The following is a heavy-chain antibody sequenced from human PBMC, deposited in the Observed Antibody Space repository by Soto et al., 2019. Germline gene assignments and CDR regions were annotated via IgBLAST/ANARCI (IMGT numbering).Heavy chain of an antibody. CDR1: GYTFTSYG. Sequence: ASVKVSCKASGYTFTSYGISWVRQAPGQGLEWMGWISAYNGNTNYAQKLQGRVTMTTDTSTSTAYMELRSLRSDDTAVYYCARVGNIVVVPAARPFSYYCYGMDVWGQGTTVTVSS. V-gene: IGHV1-18*01. CDR2: ISAYNGNT. J-gene: IGHJ6*02. CDR3: ARVGNIVVVPAARPFSYYCYGMDV. D-gene: IGHD2-2*01.